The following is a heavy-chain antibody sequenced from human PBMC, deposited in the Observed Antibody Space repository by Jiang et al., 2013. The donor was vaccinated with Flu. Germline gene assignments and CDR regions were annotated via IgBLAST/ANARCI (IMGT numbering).Heavy chain of an antibody. CDR3: ARGNIAARLGIDY. Sequence: FISYAMNWVRQAPGQGLEWMGWINTNSGNPTYAQGFTGRFVFSLDTSVSTAYLQVSSLKAEDTAVYYCARGNIAARLGIDYWGQGTLVTVSS. CDR1: FISYA. CDR2: INTNSGNP. J-gene: IGHJ4*02. V-gene: IGHV7-4-1*02. D-gene: IGHD6-6*01.